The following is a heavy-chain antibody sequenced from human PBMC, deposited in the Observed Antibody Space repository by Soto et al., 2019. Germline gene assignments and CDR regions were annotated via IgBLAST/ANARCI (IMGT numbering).Heavy chain of an antibody. Sequence: PSETLSLTCTVSGGSISSYYWSWIRQPPGKGLEWIGYIYYSGSTNYNPSLKSRVTISVDTSKNQFSLKLSSVTAADTAVYYCARGYDFWSGYYIDYSGQGTLVTVSS. CDR2: IYYSGST. D-gene: IGHD3-3*01. J-gene: IGHJ4*02. V-gene: IGHV4-59*01. CDR3: ARGYDFWSGYYIDY. CDR1: GGSISSYY.